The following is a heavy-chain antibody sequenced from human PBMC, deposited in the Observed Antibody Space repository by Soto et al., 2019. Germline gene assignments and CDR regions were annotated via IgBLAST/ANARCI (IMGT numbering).Heavy chain of an antibody. Sequence: SVKVSCKASGGTFSSYAISWVRQAPGQGLEWMGGIIPIFGTANYAQKFQGRVTITADESTSTAYMELSSLRSEDTAVYYCARVVRVQTYYFDYWGQGTLVTVSS. J-gene: IGHJ4*02. CDR1: GGTFSSYA. V-gene: IGHV1-69*13. CDR3: ARVVRVQTYYFDY. D-gene: IGHD1-1*01. CDR2: IIPIFGTA.